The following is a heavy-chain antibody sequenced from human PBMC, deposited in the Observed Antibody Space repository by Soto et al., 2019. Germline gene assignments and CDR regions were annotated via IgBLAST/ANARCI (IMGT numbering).Heavy chain of an antibody. V-gene: IGHV3-23*01. CDR3: GKVRSNAAPAPISYFNGLDV. D-gene: IGHD4-4*01. CDR1: GFIFSTYA. CDR2: ISGSGGST. Sequence: GGSLRLSCAASGFIFSTYAMTWVRQAPGKGPEWVSVISGSGGSTYYADSVKGRFTISRDNSQNTLLLQMSSLRAEDTAIYYCGKVRSNAAPAPISYFNGLDVWGQGTTVTVSS. J-gene: IGHJ6*02.